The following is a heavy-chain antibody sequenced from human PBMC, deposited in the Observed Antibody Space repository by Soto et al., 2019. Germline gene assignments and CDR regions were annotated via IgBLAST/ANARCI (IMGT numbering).Heavy chain of an antibody. V-gene: IGHV3-21*01. Sequence: GGSLRLSCAASGFTFSSYSMNWVRQAPGKGLEWVSSISSSSYIYYADSVKGRFTISRDNAKNSLYLQMNSLRAEDTAVYYCAKAGVGGFRGWDTFNWFDSWGQGILVTVSS. J-gene: IGHJ5*01. CDR2: ISSSSYI. CDR3: AKAGVGGFRGWDTFNWFDS. CDR1: GFTFSSYS. D-gene: IGHD5-18*01.